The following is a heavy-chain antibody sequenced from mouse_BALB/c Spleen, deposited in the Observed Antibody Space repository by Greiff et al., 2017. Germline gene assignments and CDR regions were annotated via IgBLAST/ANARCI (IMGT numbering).Heavy chain of an antibody. CDR3: ARRDYYGSSDY. CDR2: ISSGGSYT. CDR1: GFTFSSYG. J-gene: IGHJ2*01. Sequence: DVQLQESGGDLVKPGGSLKLSCAASGFTFSSYGMSWVRQTPDKRLEWVATISSGGSYTYYPDSVKGRFTISRDNAKNTLYLQMSSLKSEDTAMYYCARRDYYGSSDYWGQGTTLTVSS. D-gene: IGHD1-1*01. V-gene: IGHV5-6*01.